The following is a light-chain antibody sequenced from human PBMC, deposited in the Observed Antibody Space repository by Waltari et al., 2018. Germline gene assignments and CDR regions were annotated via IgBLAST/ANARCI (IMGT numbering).Light chain of an antibody. CDR3: ALYMGSGIWV. CDR2: KAN. V-gene: IGLV8-61*01. CDR1: SALLSPTSS. J-gene: IGLJ3*02. Sequence: QTVVTQEPSLSVSPGGTVTLTCALSSALLSPTSSATWYQQTPRQAPRTLVYKANARSSGVPDRFSGSILGNTAALTITGAQADDESDYYCALYMGSGIWVFGGGTRLTVL.